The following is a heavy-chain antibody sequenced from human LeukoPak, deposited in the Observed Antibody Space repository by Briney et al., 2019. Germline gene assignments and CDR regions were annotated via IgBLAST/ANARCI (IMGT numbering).Heavy chain of an antibody. V-gene: IGHV3-30*02. Sequence: GGSLRLSCAASGFTLSSFGMHWVRQAPGKGLEWVAFIPYDGSNEYYADSVKGRFTISRDNSKNTLSLQMNSLRPEDTAVYYCARTTTFDYWGQGTLVTVSS. D-gene: IGHD1-7*01. CDR1: GFTLSSFG. J-gene: IGHJ4*02. CDR3: ARTTTFDY. CDR2: IPYDGSNE.